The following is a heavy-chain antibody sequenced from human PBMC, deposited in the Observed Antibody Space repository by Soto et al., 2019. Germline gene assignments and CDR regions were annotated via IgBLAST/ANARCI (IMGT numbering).Heavy chain of an antibody. V-gene: IGHV4-59*01. J-gene: IGHJ3*02. CDR2: IFYSGTT. CDR1: GGSISSYF. CDR3: ARGRGGTYDALDI. D-gene: IGHD1-26*01. Sequence: QVQLQESGPRLVKPSETLSLTCTVSGGSISSYFWSWIRQPPGEGLEWIGYIFYSGTTNYSPSLKSRVTMSLGTAKNQFSLNLTSVTAADTAVYYCARGRGGTYDALDIWGQGTMVTVSS.